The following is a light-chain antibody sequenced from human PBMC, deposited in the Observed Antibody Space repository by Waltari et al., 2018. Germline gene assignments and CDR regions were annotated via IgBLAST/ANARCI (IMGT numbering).Light chain of an antibody. Sequence: QSALTQPASVSGSPGQSIPISCTGTSSDVGGYSYVSWYQHHPGKAPKVMIFDVSKRPSGVSNRFSGSKSGYTASLTISGLQAEDEAHYYCSSFTTSRTWVFGGGTKLTVL. CDR2: DVS. V-gene: IGLV2-14*03. CDR1: SSDVGGYSY. CDR3: SSFTTSRTWV. J-gene: IGLJ3*02.